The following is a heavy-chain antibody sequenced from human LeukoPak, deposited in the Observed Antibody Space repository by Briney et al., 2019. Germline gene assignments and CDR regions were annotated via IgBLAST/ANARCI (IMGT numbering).Heavy chain of an antibody. Sequence: PGGSLKLSCAASAFTFSGSAVHWVRQASGKGLEWIGRISSNGASYATAYAASVRGRFTLSRDDSERTAFLQMNSLKTEDTAVYYCARPSHSYGTDAFDIWGQGTMVTVSS. CDR1: AFTFSGSA. J-gene: IGHJ3*02. V-gene: IGHV3-73*01. CDR2: ISSNGASYAT. CDR3: ARPSHSYGTDAFDI. D-gene: IGHD1-14*01.